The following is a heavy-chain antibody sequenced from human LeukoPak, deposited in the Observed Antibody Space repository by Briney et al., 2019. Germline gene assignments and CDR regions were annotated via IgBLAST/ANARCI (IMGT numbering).Heavy chain of an antibody. CDR3: ARLLEARFSWLDP. CDR1: GYFISSGYY. CDR2: IYHSGRT. V-gene: IGHV4-38-2*01. Sequence: PSETLSLTCAVSGYFISSGYYCGWFRHPPGEGLEWIVRIYHSGRTYYNTSLKSRLTISVDTSKNQFSLKLSSVTAADTAVYYCARLLEARFSWLDPWGQGTLVTVSS. J-gene: IGHJ5*02. D-gene: IGHD6-6*01.